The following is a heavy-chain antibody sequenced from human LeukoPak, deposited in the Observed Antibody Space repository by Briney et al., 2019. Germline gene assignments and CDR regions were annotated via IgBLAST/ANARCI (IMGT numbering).Heavy chain of an antibody. CDR1: GFTFSSYW. J-gene: IGHJ4*02. CDR3: ARDPHYYGSGGYFNY. Sequence: GGSLRLSCAASGFTFSSYWMHWVRQVPGKGLVWVSRINNDGVSIIYADSVKGRFTISRDKAKNTLFLQMNSLRAEDTAVYYCARDPHYYGSGGYFNYWGQGTLVTVSS. D-gene: IGHD3-10*01. CDR2: INNDGVSI. V-gene: IGHV3-74*01.